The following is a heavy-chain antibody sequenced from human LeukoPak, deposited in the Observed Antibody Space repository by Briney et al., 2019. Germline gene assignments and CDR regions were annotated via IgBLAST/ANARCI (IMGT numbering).Heavy chain of an antibody. V-gene: IGHV3-48*03. CDR2: ISSSGSTI. Sequence: GGSLRLSCEASGFTFSSYAMHWVRQAPGKGLEWVSYISSSGSTIYYADSVKGRFTISRDNAKNSLYLQMNSLRAEDTAVYYCARAGSGRSPDWFDPWGQGTLVTVSS. CDR3: ARAGSGRSPDWFDP. D-gene: IGHD1-26*01. CDR1: GFTFSSYA. J-gene: IGHJ5*02.